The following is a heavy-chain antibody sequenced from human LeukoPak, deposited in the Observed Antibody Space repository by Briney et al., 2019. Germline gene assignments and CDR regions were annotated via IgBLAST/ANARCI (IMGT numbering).Heavy chain of an antibody. CDR1: GFTFSSYW. J-gene: IGHJ4*02. V-gene: IGHV3-7*01. D-gene: IGHD6-6*01. CDR3: ARRGGSSSRRSPIDY. CDR2: IKQDGSQR. Sequence: GGSLRLSCAASGFTFSSYWMTWVRQAPGKGPEWVANIKQDGSQRYYVDSVRGRFTISRDNAKNSLFLQMNGLRAEDTAVYYCARRGGSSSRRSPIDYWGQGTLVTVSS.